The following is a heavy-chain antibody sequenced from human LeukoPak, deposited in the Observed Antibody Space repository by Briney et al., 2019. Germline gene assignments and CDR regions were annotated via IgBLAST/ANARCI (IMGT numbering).Heavy chain of an antibody. CDR2: ISGSGGST. J-gene: IGHJ4*02. CDR3: ARDKSHNSAWFLGCDS. CDR1: GFTFSSYG. D-gene: IGHD6-19*01. V-gene: IGHV3-23*01. Sequence: GGSLRLSCAASGFTFSSYGMHWVRQAPGKGLEWVSGISGSGGSTYYADSVKGRFTISRDNSKNTVFLHMSSLSVEDTAIYYCARDKSHNSAWFLGCDSWGQGTLVIVSS.